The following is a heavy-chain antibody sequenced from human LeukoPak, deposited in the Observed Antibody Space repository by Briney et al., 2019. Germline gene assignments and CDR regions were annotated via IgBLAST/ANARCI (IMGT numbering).Heavy chain of an antibody. V-gene: IGHV6-1*01. CDR2: TYYRSKWYN. CDR3: TRGSAFDI. CDR1: GDSVSSNSAS. Sequence: PSQTLSLTCAISGDSVSSNSASWNWIRLSPSRGLEWLGRTYYRSKWYNDYARSVAGRITINPDTSKNQFSLQLNSVTPEDTAVYYCTRGSAFDIWGQGTMVTVSS. J-gene: IGHJ3*02.